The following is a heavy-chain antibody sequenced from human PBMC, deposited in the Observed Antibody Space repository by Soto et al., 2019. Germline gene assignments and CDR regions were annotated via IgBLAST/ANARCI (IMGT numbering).Heavy chain of an antibody. V-gene: IGHV4-30-2*01. CDR3: ARLGCNSTSCYTRWFDP. D-gene: IGHD2-2*02. CDR1: GGSISSGGYS. J-gene: IGHJ5*02. CDR2: IFHTGST. Sequence: SETLSLTCAVSGGSISSGGYSWSWIRRPPGKGLEWIGNIFHTGSTYYNPSLKSRVTMSVDRSKNEFSLKLSSVTAADTAVYYCARLGCNSTSCYTRWFDPWGQGTLVTVSS.